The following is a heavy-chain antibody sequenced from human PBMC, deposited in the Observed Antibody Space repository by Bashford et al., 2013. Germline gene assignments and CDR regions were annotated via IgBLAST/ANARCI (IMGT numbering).Heavy chain of an antibody. D-gene: IGHD5-18*01. V-gene: IGHV4-39*01. CDR1: GGSGSSSSSYY. CDR2: IYYSGST. J-gene: IGHJ6*02. CDR3: ARNWEASYGNYYGMDV. Sequence: ETRVPSPWHCLRGGSGSSSSSYYWGWIRQPPGKGLEWIGSIYYSGSTYYNPSLKSRVTISVDTSKNQFSLKLSSVTAADTAVYYCARNWEASYGNYYGMDVWGQGTTVTVSS.